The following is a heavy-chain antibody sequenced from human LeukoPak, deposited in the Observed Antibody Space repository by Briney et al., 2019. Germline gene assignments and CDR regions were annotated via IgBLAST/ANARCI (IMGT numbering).Heavy chain of an antibody. J-gene: IGHJ6*02. CDR2: IRSKANSYAT. Sequence: PGGSLRLSCAASGFTFSGSAMHWVRQASGKGLEWVGRIRSKANSYATAYAASVKGRFTISRDDSKNTAYLQMNSLKTEDTAVYYCTRRDRALGDGMDVWGQGTTVTVSS. D-gene: IGHD3-10*01. V-gene: IGHV3-73*01. CDR3: TRRDRALGDGMDV. CDR1: GFTFSGSA.